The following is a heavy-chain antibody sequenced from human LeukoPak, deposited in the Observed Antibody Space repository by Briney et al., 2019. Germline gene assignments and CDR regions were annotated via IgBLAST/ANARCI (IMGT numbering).Heavy chain of an antibody. Sequence: GGSLRLSCAASGFTFSSYWMHWVRQAPGKGLVWVSRINSDGSTTGHADSVKGRFTISRDNAKNTLFLQMNSLRAEDTAVYYCARGGSSSWYGSWGQGTLVTVSS. D-gene: IGHD6-13*01. CDR2: INSDGSTT. CDR1: GFTFSSYW. V-gene: IGHV3-74*01. CDR3: ARGGSSSWYGS. J-gene: IGHJ5*01.